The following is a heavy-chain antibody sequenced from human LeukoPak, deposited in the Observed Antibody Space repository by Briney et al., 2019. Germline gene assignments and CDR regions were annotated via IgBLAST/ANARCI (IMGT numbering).Heavy chain of an antibody. J-gene: IGHJ4*02. CDR1: GFTFNTYT. CDR2: ISSDSSHI. CDR3: VGGDGREF. Sequence: GGSLRLSCAASGFTFNTYTMSWVRQSPRKGPEYVSSISSDSSHIHYADSLKGRFAISRDNAKNSLYLQLNSLRADDTAVYYCVGGDGREFWGQGTLVTVSS. D-gene: IGHD5-24*01. V-gene: IGHV3-21*01.